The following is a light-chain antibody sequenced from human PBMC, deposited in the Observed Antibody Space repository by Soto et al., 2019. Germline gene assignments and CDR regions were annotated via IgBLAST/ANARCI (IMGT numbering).Light chain of an antibody. Sequence: DIQMTQSPSTLSASVGDRVTISCRASQSISSWLAWYQQKPGKAHKLLIYDASSLESGVPSRFSGSGSATEFTLTISSLQPDDFATYYCQQYNSYALLTFGGGTKVEIK. CDR2: DAS. CDR1: QSISSW. CDR3: QQYNSYALLT. V-gene: IGKV1-5*01. J-gene: IGKJ4*01.